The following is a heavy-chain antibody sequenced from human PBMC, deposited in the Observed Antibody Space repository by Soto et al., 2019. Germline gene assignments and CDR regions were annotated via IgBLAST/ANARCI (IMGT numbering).Heavy chain of an antibody. CDR1: GFTFNIYW. CDR3: ARDNWNSY. J-gene: IGHJ4*02. CDR2: IVNDGSAT. Sequence: GGSLSLSCVASGFTFNIYWMHWVRQAPGKGLEWVSRIVNDGSATTYADSVKGRFTISRDNAKNTLFLQMNTLRVDDTAVYYCARDNWNSYWGQGTLVTVSS. V-gene: IGHV3-74*01. D-gene: IGHD1-1*01.